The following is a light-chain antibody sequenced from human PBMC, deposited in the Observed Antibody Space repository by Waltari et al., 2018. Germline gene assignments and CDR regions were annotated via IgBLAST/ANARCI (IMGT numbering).Light chain of an antibody. CDR2: DAS. J-gene: IGKJ2*01. Sequence: EIVLTQSPGTLSLSPGESATLSCRASQSVSTTYLTWYQHKPGQAPRLLIYDASSRAPGIPDRFSGNGSGTDFTLTINSLEPEDFAVYYCQQSAGSPYTFGQGTKLEVK. V-gene: IGKV3-20*01. CDR3: QQSAGSPYT. CDR1: QSVSTTY.